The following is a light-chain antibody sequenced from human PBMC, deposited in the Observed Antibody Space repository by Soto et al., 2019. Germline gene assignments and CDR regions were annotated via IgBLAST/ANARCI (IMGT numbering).Light chain of an antibody. J-gene: IGKJ1*01. Sequence: DIQMTQSPSSVSASVGDRVTITCRASQRIGKWLAWYQQKPGKGPKLLIYDASSLQTGVSSRFSGSGSGTDFTLTISSLQPEDFATYYCQQGSSFPWTFGQVTRVEIK. V-gene: IGKV1-12*01. CDR1: QRIGKW. CDR2: DAS. CDR3: QQGSSFPWT.